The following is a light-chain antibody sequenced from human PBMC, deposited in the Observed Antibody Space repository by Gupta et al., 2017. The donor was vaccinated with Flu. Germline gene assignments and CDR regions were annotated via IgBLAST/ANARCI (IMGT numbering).Light chain of an antibody. J-gene: IGKJ1*01. V-gene: IGKV3-20*01. CDR2: GAS. Sequence: ERATLFCGVGRNLTTRFIAGYQQKPGQAPRLLIHGASSRATGIADRFSGSGSGADYNLTISRLEPEDFAVYYCQQYGGSPRTFGQGTKVEMK. CDR1: RNLTTRF. CDR3: QQYGGSPRT.